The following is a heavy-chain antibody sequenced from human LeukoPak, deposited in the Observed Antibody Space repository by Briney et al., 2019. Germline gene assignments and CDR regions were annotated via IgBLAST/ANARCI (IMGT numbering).Heavy chain of an antibody. D-gene: IGHD1-26*01. CDR2: ISYDGSNK. Sequence: GGSLRLSCAASGFTFSSYAMHWVRQAPGKGLEWVAVISYDGSNKYYADSVKGRFTISRDNAKNSLHLQMNSLRAEDTSVYYCARDSTDSGIFDYWGQGTLVTVSS. CDR1: GFTFSSYA. CDR3: ARDSTDSGIFDY. J-gene: IGHJ4*02. V-gene: IGHV3-30*04.